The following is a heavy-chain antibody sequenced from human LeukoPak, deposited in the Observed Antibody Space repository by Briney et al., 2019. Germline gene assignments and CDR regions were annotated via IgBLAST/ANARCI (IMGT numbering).Heavy chain of an antibody. CDR3: AKDVVVVPAAKGVSNWFDP. Sequence: PGGSLRLSCTASGFTFNSYDMSWVREAPGKGLEWVSAISGTGGSTYYADSVKGRFAISRDNSKNTLYLQMNSLRTEDTAVYYCAKDVVVVPAAKGVSNWFDPWGQGTLVTVSS. CDR2: ISGTGGST. V-gene: IGHV3-23*01. J-gene: IGHJ5*02. D-gene: IGHD2-2*01. CDR1: GFTFNSYD.